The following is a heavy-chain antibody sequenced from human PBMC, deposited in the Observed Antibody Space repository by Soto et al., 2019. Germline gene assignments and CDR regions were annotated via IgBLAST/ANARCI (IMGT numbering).Heavy chain of an antibody. V-gene: IGHV4-4*02. J-gene: IGHJ6*02. D-gene: IGHD2-2*01. CDR1: GGSISSSNW. CDR2: IYHSGST. Sequence: SETLSLTCAVSGGSISSSNWWSWVRPPPGKGLEWIGEIYHSGSTNYNPSLKSRVTISVDKSKNQFSLKLSSVTAADTAVYYCARDIVVVPAARGYYYYGMDVWGQGTTVTAP. CDR3: ARDIVVVPAARGYYYYGMDV.